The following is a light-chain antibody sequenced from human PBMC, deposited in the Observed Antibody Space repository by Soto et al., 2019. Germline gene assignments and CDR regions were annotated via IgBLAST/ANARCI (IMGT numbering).Light chain of an antibody. CDR3: LQDFNYPWS. V-gene: IGKV1-6*01. Sequence: AIQMTQSPSSLSASVGDRVTITCRASQGIRNDLDWYQQKPGKVPKLLIYGASNLQRGVPSRFSSSGARTIFTLTISSLQPEDFGTYYCLQDFNYPWSFGQGTKVDIK. CDR2: GAS. J-gene: IGKJ1*01. CDR1: QGIRND.